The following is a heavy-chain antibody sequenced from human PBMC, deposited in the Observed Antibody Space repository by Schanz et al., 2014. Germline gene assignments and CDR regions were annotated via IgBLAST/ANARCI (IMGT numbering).Heavy chain of an antibody. V-gene: IGHV3-23*04. CDR3: VKDPDKYNWNDVEGMDV. CDR2: INGNGGIT. D-gene: IGHD1-1*01. CDR1: GFTVSKNY. J-gene: IGHJ6*01. Sequence: QLVESGGGLVKPGGSLRLSCAASGFTVSKNYMSWVRQAPGKGLEWVSAINGNGGITYYADPVKGRFTISRDNSKNTLYLQMKSLRVEDTAVYYCVKDPDKYNWNDVEGMDVWGPGTTXTVSS.